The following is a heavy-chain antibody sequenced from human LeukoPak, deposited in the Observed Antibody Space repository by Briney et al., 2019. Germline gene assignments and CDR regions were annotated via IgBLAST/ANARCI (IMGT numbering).Heavy chain of an antibody. V-gene: IGHV3-9*01. CDR1: GFTFDDYA. J-gene: IGHJ3*02. CDR3: AKDIGITVAPDAFDI. D-gene: IGHD6-19*01. Sequence: PGGSLRLSCEASGFTFDDYAMHWVRQAPGKGLEWVSGIGWNGGSIGYADSVKGRFTISRDNDKNSLYLQMNSLRAEDTALCYCAKDIGITVAPDAFDIWGPGTMVTVSS. CDR2: IGWNGGSI.